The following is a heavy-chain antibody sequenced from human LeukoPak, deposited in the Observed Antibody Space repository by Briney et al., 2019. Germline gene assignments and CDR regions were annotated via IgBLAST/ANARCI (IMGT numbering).Heavy chain of an antibody. D-gene: IGHD3-10*01. V-gene: IGHV1-2*02. Sequence: ASVKVSCKASGYTFTGHYMHWARQAPGQGLEWMGWINPNSGGTNYAQKFQGRVTMTRDTSISTAYMELSRLRSDDTAVYYCARDSEIGASNWFDPWGQGTLVTVSS. CDR3: ARDSEIGASNWFDP. CDR2: INPNSGGT. CDR1: GYTFTGHY. J-gene: IGHJ5*02.